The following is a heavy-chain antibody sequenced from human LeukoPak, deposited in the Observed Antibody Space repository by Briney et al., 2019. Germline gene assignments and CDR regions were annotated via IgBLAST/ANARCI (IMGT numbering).Heavy chain of an antibody. V-gene: IGHV1-24*01. CDR2: FDPEDGET. Sequence: ASVKVSCKVSGCTLTELSMHWVRQAPGKGLEWMGGFDPEDGETIYAQKFQGRVTMTEDTSTDTAYMELSSLRSEDTAVYYCATTPRKWELLDYWGQGTLVTVSS. CDR1: GCTLTELS. CDR3: ATTPRKWELLDY. J-gene: IGHJ4*02. D-gene: IGHD1-26*01.